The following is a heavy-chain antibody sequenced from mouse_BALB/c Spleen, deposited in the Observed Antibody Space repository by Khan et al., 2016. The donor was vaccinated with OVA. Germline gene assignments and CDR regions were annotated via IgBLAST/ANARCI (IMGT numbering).Heavy chain of an antibody. CDR2: INPDNDGT. D-gene: IGHD4-1*01. CDR3: AREASNGDFSFAY. J-gene: IGHJ3*01. CDR1: GYTFTNYV. Sequence: VQLKESGPELVKPGASVKMSCKASGYTFTNYVIHWVMQKPGQGLEWIGYINPDNDGTRFNENFKGKATLTSDKSSSTAYMELSSLTSEDSAVYYGAREASNGDFSFAYWGQGTLVTVSA. V-gene: IGHV1S136*01.